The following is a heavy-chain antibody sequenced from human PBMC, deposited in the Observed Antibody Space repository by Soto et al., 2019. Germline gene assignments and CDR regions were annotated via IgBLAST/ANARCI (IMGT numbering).Heavy chain of an antibody. CDR2: LYRGGNT. J-gene: IGHJ5*02. Sequence: GGSLRLSCAASGFTVSDNYVSWFRQAPGKGLEWVSVLYRGGNTYYGDSVRGRFTTSRDNSKNTVFLQMNSLRVEDTAVYYCASVVWNIPSWGQGTLVTVSS. CDR1: GFTVSDNY. V-gene: IGHV3-53*01. CDR3: ASVVWNIPS. D-gene: IGHD3-16*01.